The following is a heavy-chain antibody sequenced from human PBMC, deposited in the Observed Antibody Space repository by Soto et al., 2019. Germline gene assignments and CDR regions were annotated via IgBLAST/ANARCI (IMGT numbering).Heavy chain of an antibody. Sequence: ASVKVSCKASGYTFTSYGISWVRQAPGQGLEWMGWISAYNGNTNYAQKLQGRVTMTTDTSTSTAYMELRSLRSDDTAVYYCARVVGYSSGWYLRSYGMDVWGQGTTVTVSS. CDR1: GYTFTSYG. V-gene: IGHV1-18*04. CDR2: ISAYNGNT. J-gene: IGHJ6*02. D-gene: IGHD6-19*01. CDR3: ARVVGYSSGWYLRSYGMDV.